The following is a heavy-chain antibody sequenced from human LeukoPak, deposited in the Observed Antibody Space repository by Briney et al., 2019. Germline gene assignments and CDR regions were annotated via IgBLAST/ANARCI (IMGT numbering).Heavy chain of an antibody. J-gene: IGHJ4*02. CDR2: VHYSGST. CDR1: GDSISGYY. D-gene: IGHD6-6*01. CDR3: ARPSSLQGYYFDY. Sequence: SETLSLTCTVSGDSISGYYWSWIRQPPGKGLEWIGNVHYSGSTTYHPSLQSRVTISVDTSKKQFSLKLRSVTAADSAVYYCARPSSLQGYYFDYWGRGTLVTVSS. V-gene: IGHV4-59*08.